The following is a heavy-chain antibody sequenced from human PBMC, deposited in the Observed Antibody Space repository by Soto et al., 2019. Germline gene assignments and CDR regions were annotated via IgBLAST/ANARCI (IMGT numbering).Heavy chain of an antibody. V-gene: IGHV3-21*01. D-gene: IGHD5-18*01. CDR1: GFTFSSYS. CDR3: ARDQPGYSYGYGLGY. J-gene: IGHJ4*02. Sequence: EVQLVESGGGLVKPGGYLRLSCAASGFTFSSYSMNWVRKAPGKGLEWVSSISSSSSYIYYADSVKGRFTISRDNAKNSLYVQMNILRAEDTAVYYCARDQPGYSYGYGLGYWGQGTLVTVAS. CDR2: ISSSSSYI.